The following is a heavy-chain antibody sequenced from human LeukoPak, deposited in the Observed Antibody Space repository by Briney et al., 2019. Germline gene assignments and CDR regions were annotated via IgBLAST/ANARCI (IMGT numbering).Heavy chain of an antibody. CDR2: ISSSGSTI. V-gene: IGHV3-48*03. J-gene: IGHJ4*02. Sequence: GGSLRLSCAASGFTFSSYEMNWVRQAPGKGLEWVSYISSSGSTIYYADSVKGRFTISRDNAKNSLYLQMNSLRAEDTAIYFCAKESHYYDGSGYYYSGILSDVDYWGQGTLVTVSS. CDR1: GFTFSSYE. D-gene: IGHD3-22*01. CDR3: AKESHYYDGSGYYYSGILSDVDY.